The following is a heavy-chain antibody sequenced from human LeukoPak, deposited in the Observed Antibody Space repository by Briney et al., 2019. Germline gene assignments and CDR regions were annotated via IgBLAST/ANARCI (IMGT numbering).Heavy chain of an antibody. CDR1: GGSISSYY. D-gene: IGHD2-8*01. CDR3: ERHKGMDWFDP. Sequence: SETLSLTCTVSGGSISSYYWSWIRQPPGKGLEWIGYIYTSGSTNYNPSLKSRVTISVDTSKNQFSLKLSSVTAADTAVYYCERHKGMDWFDPWGQGTLVTVSS. V-gene: IGHV4-4*09. CDR2: IYTSGST. J-gene: IGHJ5*02.